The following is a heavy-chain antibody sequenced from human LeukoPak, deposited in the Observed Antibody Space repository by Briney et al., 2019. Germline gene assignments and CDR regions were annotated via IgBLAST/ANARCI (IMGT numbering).Heavy chain of an antibody. CDR1: GGSISSYY. CDR2: IYYSGST. J-gene: IGHJ5*02. D-gene: IGHD3-10*01. CDR3: ARAGAWFGEFEGGWFDP. Sequence: SEALSLTCTVSGGSISSYYWSWIRQPPGKGLEWIGYIYYSGSTNYNPSLKSRVTISVDTSKNQFSLKLSSVTAADTAVYYCARAGAWFGEFEGGWFDPWGQGTLVTVSS. V-gene: IGHV4-59*01.